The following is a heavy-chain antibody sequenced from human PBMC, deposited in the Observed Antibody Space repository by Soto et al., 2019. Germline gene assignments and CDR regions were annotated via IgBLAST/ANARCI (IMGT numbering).Heavy chain of an antibody. CDR3: AGDCMTQLAARGMDV. J-gene: IGHJ6*02. D-gene: IGHD6-6*01. Sequence: SVKVSCKASGGTFSSYAISWVRQAPGQGLEWMGGIIPIFGTANYAQKFQGRVTITADESTSTAYMELSSLRSEDTAVYYCAGDCMTQLAARGMDVWGQGTTVTVSS. CDR2: IIPIFGTA. CDR1: GGTFSSYA. V-gene: IGHV1-69*13.